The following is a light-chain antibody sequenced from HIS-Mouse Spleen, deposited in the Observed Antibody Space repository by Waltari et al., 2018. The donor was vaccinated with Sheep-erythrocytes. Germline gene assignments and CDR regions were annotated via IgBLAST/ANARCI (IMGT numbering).Light chain of an antibody. Sequence: AIRMTQSPSSLSASTGHTVTIPCRASQGISSYLAWYQQKPGKAPKLLIYAASTLQSGVPSRFSGSGSGTDFTLTISCLQSEDFATYYCQQYYSYPYTFGQGTKLEIK. CDR2: AAS. V-gene: IGKV1-8*01. J-gene: IGKJ2*01. CDR1: QGISSY. CDR3: QQYYSYPYT.